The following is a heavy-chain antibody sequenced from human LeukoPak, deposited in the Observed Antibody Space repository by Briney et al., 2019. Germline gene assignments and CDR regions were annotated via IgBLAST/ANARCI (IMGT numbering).Heavy chain of an antibody. D-gene: IGHD1-26*01. CDR3: ARGMYSGSYSALGY. Sequence: SETLSLTCTVSGGYISSSSYYWGWIRQPPGKGLEWIGSIYYSGSTYYNPSLKSRVTISVDTSKNQFSLKLSSVTAADTAVYYCARGMYSGSYSALGYWGQGTLVTVSS. CDR1: GGYISSSSYY. J-gene: IGHJ4*02. V-gene: IGHV4-39*07. CDR2: IYYSGST.